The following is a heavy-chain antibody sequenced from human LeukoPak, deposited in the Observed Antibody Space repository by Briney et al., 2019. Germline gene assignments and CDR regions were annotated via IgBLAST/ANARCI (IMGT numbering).Heavy chain of an antibody. CDR3: ARDRPDYGSLARAFDI. V-gene: IGHV1-2*02. Sequence: ASVKVSCKASGYTFTGYYMHWVRQAPGQGLEWMGWINPNSGGTNYAQKFQGRVTMTRDTSISTAYMELSRLRSDDTAVYYCARDRPDYGSLARAFDIWGQGTMVTVSS. D-gene: IGHD4-17*01. J-gene: IGHJ3*02. CDR1: GYTFTGYY. CDR2: INPNSGGT.